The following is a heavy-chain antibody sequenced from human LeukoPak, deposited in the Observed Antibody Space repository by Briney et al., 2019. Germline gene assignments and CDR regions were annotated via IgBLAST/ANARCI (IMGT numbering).Heavy chain of an antibody. CDR1: AHTFTDNY. CDR2: IVPNTGGT. CDR3: ARDHGFDP. J-gene: IGHJ5*02. V-gene: IGHV1-2*02. Sequence: GASVKVSCKASAHTFTDNYIHWVRQAPGQGLEWMGWIVPNTGGTKYAQKFQARVTMTLDTSISTAYMELSRLRSDDTAVYYCARDHGFDPWGQGTLVTVSS.